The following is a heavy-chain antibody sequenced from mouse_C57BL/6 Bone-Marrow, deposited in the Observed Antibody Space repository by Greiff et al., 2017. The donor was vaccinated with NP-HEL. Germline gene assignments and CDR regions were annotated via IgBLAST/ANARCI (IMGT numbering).Heavy chain of an antibody. CDR1: GYAFSSSW. Sequence: QVQLQQSGPELVKPGASVKISCKASGYAFSSSWMNWVKQRPGKGLEWIGRIYPGDGDTNYNGKFKGKATLTADKSSSTAYMQLSSLTSEDSAVYFCARHSTMVTTRAMDYWGQGTSVTVSS. D-gene: IGHD2-2*01. J-gene: IGHJ4*01. CDR3: ARHSTMVTTRAMDY. V-gene: IGHV1-82*01. CDR2: IYPGDGDT.